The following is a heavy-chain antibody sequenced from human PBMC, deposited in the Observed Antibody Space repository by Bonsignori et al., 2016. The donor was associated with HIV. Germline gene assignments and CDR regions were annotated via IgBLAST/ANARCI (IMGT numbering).Heavy chain of an antibody. V-gene: IGHV4-38-2*01. CDR1: GYSISSGYY. Sequence: SETLSLTCAVSGYSISSGYYWGWIRQPPGKGLEWIGSVYHSGNTYYNPSLKSRVTISVDTSKNQFSLKLSSVTAADTAVYYCARHAWGGYDYRYYFEYWGQGTRVTVSS. J-gene: IGHJ4*02. CDR2: VYHSGNT. CDR3: ARHAWGGYDYRYYFEY. D-gene: IGHD5-12*01.